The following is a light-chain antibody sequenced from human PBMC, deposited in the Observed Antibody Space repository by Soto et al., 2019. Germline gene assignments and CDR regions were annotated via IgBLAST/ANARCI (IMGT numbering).Light chain of an antibody. Sequence: QSALTQPASVSGSLGQSITISCTGSNRDIGAYNLVSWYQQYPDTAPKLIIYEVRNRPSGVSYRFSGSKSGNTASLTISGLQAEDEADYFCTSPTPGSLYVFGTGTKVTVL. J-gene: IGLJ1*01. CDR3: TSPTPGSLYV. CDR2: EVR. V-gene: IGLV2-14*01. CDR1: NRDIGAYNL.